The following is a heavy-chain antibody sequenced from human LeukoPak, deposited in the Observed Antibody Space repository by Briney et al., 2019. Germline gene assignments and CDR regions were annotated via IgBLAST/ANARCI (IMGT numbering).Heavy chain of an antibody. V-gene: IGHV3-66*01. J-gene: IGHJ4*02. D-gene: IGHD6-19*01. CDR2: IYSDGRT. CDR1: GFSVSGSY. Sequence: GGSLRLSRAASGFSVSGSYMSWVRQAPGKGLEWVSTIYSDGRTYYAASVKGRFTISRDNFKNTVYLQMISLRPEDTAVYYCARDGSTGWSHDYWGQGTLVTVSS. CDR3: ARDGSTGWSHDY.